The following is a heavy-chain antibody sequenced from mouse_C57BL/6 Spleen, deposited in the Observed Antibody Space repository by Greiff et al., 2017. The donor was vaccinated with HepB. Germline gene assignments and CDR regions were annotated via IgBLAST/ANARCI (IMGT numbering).Heavy chain of an antibody. J-gene: IGHJ4*01. D-gene: IGHD1-1*02. V-gene: IGHV1-19*01. CDR3: ARSRGSLYAMDY. Sequence: VQLQQSGPVLVKPGASVKMSCKASGYTFTDYYMNWVKQSHGKSLEWIGVINPYNGGTSYNQKFKGKATLTVDKSSSTAYMELNSLTSEDSAVYYCARSRGSLYAMDYWGQGTSVTVSS. CDR2: INPYNGGT. CDR1: GYTFTDYY.